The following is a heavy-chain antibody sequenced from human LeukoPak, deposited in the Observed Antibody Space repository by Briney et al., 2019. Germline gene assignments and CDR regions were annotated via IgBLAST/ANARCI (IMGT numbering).Heavy chain of an antibody. D-gene: IGHD4-17*01. CDR1: GYTLTELS. Sequence: ASVRVSCKVSGYTLTELSMHWVRQAPGKGLEWMGGFDPEDGETIYAQKFQGRVTMTEDTSTDTAYMELSSLRSEDTAVYYCARDRGGETTTVMENYWGQGTLVTVSS. CDR2: FDPEDGET. V-gene: IGHV1-24*01. CDR3: ARDRGGETTTVMENY. J-gene: IGHJ4*02.